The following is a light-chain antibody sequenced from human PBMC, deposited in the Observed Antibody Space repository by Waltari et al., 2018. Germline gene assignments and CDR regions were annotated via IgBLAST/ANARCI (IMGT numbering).Light chain of an antibody. CDR1: QSVSRT. CDR3: QHYVRLSVT. V-gene: IGKV3-20*01. CDR2: GAS. J-gene: IGKJ1*01. Sequence: SCRASQSVSRTLAWYQQKPGQAPRLLIYGASIRATGIPDRFSGSGSGTDFSLTISRLEPEDFAVYYCQHYVRLSVTFGQGTKVEIK.